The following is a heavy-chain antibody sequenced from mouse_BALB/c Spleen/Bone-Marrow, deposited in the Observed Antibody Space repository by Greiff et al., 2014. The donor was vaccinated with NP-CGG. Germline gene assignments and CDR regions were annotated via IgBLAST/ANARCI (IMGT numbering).Heavy chain of an antibody. CDR1: GYTFTSYY. J-gene: IGHJ4*01. CDR2: IYPGNVNT. V-gene: IGHV1S56*01. CDR3: ARDTMDY. Sequence: VQLQESGPELVKPGASVRISCKASGYTFTSYYIHWVKQRPGQGLEWIGWIYPGNVNTKYNVKFKGKATLTADKSSSTAYMQLSSLTSEDSAVYFCARDTMDYWGQGTSATVSS.